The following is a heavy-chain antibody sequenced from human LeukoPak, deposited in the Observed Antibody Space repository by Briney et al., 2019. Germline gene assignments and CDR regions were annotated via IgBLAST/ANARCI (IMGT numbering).Heavy chain of an antibody. J-gene: IGHJ3*02. CDR1: GYTFTGYY. CDR3: ARGPRGILTGSPRDAFDI. Sequence: GASVKVSCKASGYTFTGYYMHWVQQAPGQGLEWMGWINPNSGGTNYAQKFQGRVTMTRDTSISTAYMELSRLRSDDTAVYYCARGPRGILTGSPRDAFDIWGQGTMVTVSS. CDR2: INPNSGGT. V-gene: IGHV1-2*02. D-gene: IGHD3-9*01.